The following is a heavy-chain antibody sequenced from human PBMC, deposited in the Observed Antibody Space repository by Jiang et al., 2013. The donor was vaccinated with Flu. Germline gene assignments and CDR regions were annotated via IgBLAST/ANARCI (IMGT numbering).Heavy chain of an antibody. Sequence: GLVKPSETLSLNCTVSGYSISRGYFWGWIRQPPGKGLEWIGSIYQSGKTYYNPSLRSRVTMSVDTSRNQFSLKLNSVTAADTAVYYCARDSVTISGVVHYGMDVWGQGTTVTGSS. V-gene: IGHV4-38-2*02. CDR2: IYQSGKT. CDR3: ARDSVTISGVVHYGMDV. CDR1: GYSISRGYF. J-gene: IGHJ6*02. D-gene: IGHD3-3*01.